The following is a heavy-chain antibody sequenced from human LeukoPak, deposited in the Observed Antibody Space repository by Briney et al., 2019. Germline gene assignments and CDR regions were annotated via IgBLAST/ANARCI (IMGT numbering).Heavy chain of an antibody. V-gene: IGHV3-49*04. CDR3: TRVLHGYPDY. Sequence: GRSLRLSCAASGFSFRSYDMYWVRQAPGKGLEWVGFIRSKAYGGTTEYAASVKGRFTISRDDSKSIAYLQMNSLKTEDTAVYYCTRVLHGYPDYWGQGTLVTVSS. J-gene: IGHJ4*02. D-gene: IGHD5-24*01. CDR1: GFSFRSYD. CDR2: IRSKAYGGTT.